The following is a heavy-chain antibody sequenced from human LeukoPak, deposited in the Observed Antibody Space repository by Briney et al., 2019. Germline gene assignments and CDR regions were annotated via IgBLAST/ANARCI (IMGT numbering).Heavy chain of an antibody. CDR2: IYYSGSS. V-gene: IGHV4-59*08. J-gene: IGHJ4*02. CDR3: ARHRTSAWGLDY. D-gene: IGHD1/OR15-1a*01. CDR1: GGSMSSYS. Sequence: SETLSLTCTVSGGSMSSYSWSWIRQPPGEGLEWIGFIYYSGSSNYNPSLKSRVTISVDTSKNQFSLKVNSVTAADTAVYYCARHRTSAWGLDYLGQGTLVTVSS.